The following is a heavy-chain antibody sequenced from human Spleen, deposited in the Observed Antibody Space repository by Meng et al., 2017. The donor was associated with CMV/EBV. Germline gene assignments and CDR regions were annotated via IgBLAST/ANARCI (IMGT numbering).Heavy chain of an antibody. V-gene: IGHV4-59*01. CDR2: IYASGTT. CDR1: GGFITSNY. D-gene: IGHD3-3*01. Sequence: SQTLSLTCDVSGGFITSNYWSWIRQPPRKGLEWIGYIYASGTTNYNASLKSRVTISVDTSKNQFSLRLSSVTAADTAVYYCARGGGDYYYGMDVWGPGTTVTVSS. CDR3: ARGGGDYYYGMDV. J-gene: IGHJ6*02.